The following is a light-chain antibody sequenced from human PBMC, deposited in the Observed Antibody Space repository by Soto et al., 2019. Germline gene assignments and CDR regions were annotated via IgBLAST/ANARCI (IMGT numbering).Light chain of an antibody. V-gene: IGKV3-20*01. Sequence: EIVLTQSPGPLSLSPGERATLSCRASQSVSSSYLAWYQQKPGQAPRLLIYGASSRATGIPDRFSGSGSGTDFTLTISRREPEDFAVYYCQQYGSSPLYTFGQGTKLEIK. CDR1: QSVSSSY. J-gene: IGKJ2*01. CDR3: QQYGSSPLYT. CDR2: GAS.